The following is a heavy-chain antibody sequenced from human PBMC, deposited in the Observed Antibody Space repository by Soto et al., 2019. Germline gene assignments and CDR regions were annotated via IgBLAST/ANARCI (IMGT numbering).Heavy chain of an antibody. Sequence: GASVKVSCKASGYTFTGYYMHWLRQAPGQGLEWMGWINPNSGGTNYAQKFQGRVTMTRDTSISTAYMELSRLRSDDTAVYYCARDLAVTILSPDAFDIWGQGTMVTVSS. CDR1: GYTFTGYY. J-gene: IGHJ3*02. CDR2: INPNSGGT. V-gene: IGHV1-2*02. CDR3: ARDLAVTILSPDAFDI. D-gene: IGHD4-17*01.